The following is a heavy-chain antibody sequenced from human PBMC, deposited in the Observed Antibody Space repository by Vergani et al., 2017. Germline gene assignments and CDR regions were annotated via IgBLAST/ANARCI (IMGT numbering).Heavy chain of an antibody. J-gene: IGHJ5*02. D-gene: IGHD6-19*01. CDR3: ARRHRSGCYIGGNNWFDP. V-gene: IGHV5-51*01. Sequence: EVLLVQSGAELQKPGESLKISCKGSGYSFTSYWIGWVRQMPGQGLEWMGIIYPGDSDTRYSPSFQGQVPISADKSISTAYLQWSSLTASDTAMYYWARRHRSGCYIGGNNWFDPWGQGTLVTVSS. CDR2: IYPGDSDT. CDR1: GYSFTSYW.